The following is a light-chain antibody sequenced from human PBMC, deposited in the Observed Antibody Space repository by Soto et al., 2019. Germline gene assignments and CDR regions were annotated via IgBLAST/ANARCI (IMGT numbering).Light chain of an antibody. CDR2: SDY. CDR1: TSTIGSNT. Sequence: QSVLTQPPSASGTPGQRATTLCSEATSTIGSNTVNCYHQLPGAAPKLLIYSDYQRPSGVPARFSGSKSGTSASLAISGLQSNDEADYYCAAWDDSLSGVLFGGGTKLTVL. CDR3: AAWDDSLSGVL. J-gene: IGLJ3*02. V-gene: IGLV1-44*01.